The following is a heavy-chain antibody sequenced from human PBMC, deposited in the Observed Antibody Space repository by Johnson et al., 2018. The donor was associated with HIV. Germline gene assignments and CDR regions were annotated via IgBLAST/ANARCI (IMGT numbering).Heavy chain of an antibody. CDR3: ARSYCSGGSCRIHDAFDI. Sequence: QEQLVESGGGVVQPGRSLRLACAASAFTFSSYTMHWVRQAPGKGLEWVAVISYDGSNKYYGDSVKGRFTIARDNSKNTLFLQMNSLRADDTAVYYCARSYCSGGSCRIHDAFDIWGQETVVTVSS. J-gene: IGHJ3*02. V-gene: IGHV3-30-3*01. CDR1: AFTFSSYT. CDR2: ISYDGSNK. D-gene: IGHD2-15*01.